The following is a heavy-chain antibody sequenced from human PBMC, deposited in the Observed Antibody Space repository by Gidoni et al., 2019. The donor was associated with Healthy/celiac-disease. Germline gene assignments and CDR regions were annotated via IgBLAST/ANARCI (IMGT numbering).Heavy chain of an antibody. V-gene: IGHV4-39*01. J-gene: IGHJ5*02. CDR2: IYYSGST. D-gene: IGHD3-22*01. CDR3: AREIGYWFDP. Sequence: QLQLQESGPGLVKPSETLSLTCTVSGGSISSSSYYWGWIRQPPGKGLEWIGSIYYSGSTYYNPSRKSRVTISVDTSKNQFSLKLSSVTAADTAVYYCAREIGYWFDPWGQGTLVTVSS. CDR1: GGSISSSSYY.